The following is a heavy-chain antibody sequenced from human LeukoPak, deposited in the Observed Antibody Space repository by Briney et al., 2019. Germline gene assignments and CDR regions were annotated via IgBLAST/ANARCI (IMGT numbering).Heavy chain of an antibody. V-gene: IGHV3-23*01. J-gene: IGHJ4*02. CDR3: TREAIATGYAYD. CDR1: GFSFSFYA. Sequence: GGTLRLSCAATGFSFSFYALSWVRQASGKGLEWVSAISSGGDRTYYADSVTGRFTISRDNSKNMLFLQMSSLRAEDAAMYYCTREAIATGYAYDWGQGTLVTVFS. CDR2: ISSGGDRT. D-gene: IGHD3-16*01.